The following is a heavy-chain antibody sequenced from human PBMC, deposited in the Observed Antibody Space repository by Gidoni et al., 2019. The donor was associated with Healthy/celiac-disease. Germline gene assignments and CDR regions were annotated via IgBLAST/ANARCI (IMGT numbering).Heavy chain of an antibody. CDR3: ARSSGVGANAFDI. V-gene: IGHV3-21*01. Sequence: EVQLVESGGGLVKPGGSLRLSCAASGFTFSSYSRNWVRQAPGKGLEWVSSISSSSSYIYYADSVKGRFTISRDNAKNSLYLQMNSLRAEDTAVYYCARSSGVGANAFDIWGQGTMVTVSS. CDR2: ISSSSSYI. J-gene: IGHJ3*02. CDR1: GFTFSSYS. D-gene: IGHD1-26*01.